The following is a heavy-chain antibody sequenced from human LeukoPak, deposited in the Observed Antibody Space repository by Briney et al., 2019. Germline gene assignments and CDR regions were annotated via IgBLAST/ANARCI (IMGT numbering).Heavy chain of an antibody. CDR3: ARSPGGGFDI. CDR2: IYYSGTT. CDR1: GGSITNFY. Sequence: PSETLSLTCTVSGGSITNFYGGWIRQSPGNGLELIGYIYYSGTTNYSPSLKIRVRITVDTSKKPFSLKLTSVTAADTAVYYCARSPGGGFDIWGQGTMVTVSS. D-gene: IGHD2-15*01. J-gene: IGHJ3*02. V-gene: IGHV4-59*01.